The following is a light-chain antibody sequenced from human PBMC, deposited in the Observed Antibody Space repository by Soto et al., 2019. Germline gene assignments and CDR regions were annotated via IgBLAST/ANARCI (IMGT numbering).Light chain of an antibody. CDR1: QSISSNY. V-gene: IGKV3-11*01. Sequence: NVLTQSPGTLSLSPGEGATLSCRASQSISSNYLAWYHQKPGQAPRLLIYGASSRATGIPARFSGSGSGTDFTLTISSLEPEDFAVYYCQQRSKWPPLTFGGGTKVDIK. J-gene: IGKJ4*01. CDR2: GAS. CDR3: QQRSKWPPLT.